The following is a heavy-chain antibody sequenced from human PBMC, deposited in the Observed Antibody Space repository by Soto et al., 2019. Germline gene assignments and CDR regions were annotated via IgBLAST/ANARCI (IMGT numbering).Heavy chain of an antibody. CDR2: ISGSGGST. D-gene: IGHD3-22*01. CDR1: GFTFSSYA. V-gene: IGHV3-23*01. CDR3: AKVTKYYDSNMGYYFDY. J-gene: IGHJ4*02. Sequence: GESLKISCAASGFTFSSYAMSWVRQAPGKGLEWVSAISGSGGSTYYADSVKGRFTISRDNSKNTLYLQMNSLRAEDTAVYYCAKVTKYYDSNMGYYFDYWGQGTLVTVSS.